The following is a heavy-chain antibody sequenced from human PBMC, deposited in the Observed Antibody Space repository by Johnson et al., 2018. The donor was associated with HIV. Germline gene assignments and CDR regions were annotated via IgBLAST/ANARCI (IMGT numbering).Heavy chain of an antibody. CDR3: TTSGGEWELPGAFDI. J-gene: IGHJ3*02. V-gene: IGHV3-15*01. CDR1: GFTFSNAW. D-gene: IGHD1-26*01. Sequence: EVQLVESGGGLVQPGGSLRLSCAASGFTFSNAWMSWVRQAPGKGLEWVGRIKSKTDGGTTDYAAPVKGRFTISRDDSKNTLYMKMNSLKTEDTAVYYCTTSGGEWELPGAFDIWGQGTMVTVSS. CDR2: IKSKTDGGTT.